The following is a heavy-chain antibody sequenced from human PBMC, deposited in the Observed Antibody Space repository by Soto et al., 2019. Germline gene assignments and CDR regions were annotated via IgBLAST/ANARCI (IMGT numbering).Heavy chain of an antibody. Sequence: QVQLVQSGAEVKKPGPSVKVSCKASGGTFSSYAISWVRQAPGQGLEWMGGIIPIFGTANYAQKFQGRVTITADESTSTAYMELSSLRSEDTAVYYCASAITYYYNSSGSHYYYYGMDVWGQGTTVTVSS. D-gene: IGHD3-22*01. CDR2: IIPIFGTA. CDR3: ASAITYYYNSSGSHYYYYGMDV. V-gene: IGHV1-69*01. J-gene: IGHJ6*02. CDR1: GGTFSSYA.